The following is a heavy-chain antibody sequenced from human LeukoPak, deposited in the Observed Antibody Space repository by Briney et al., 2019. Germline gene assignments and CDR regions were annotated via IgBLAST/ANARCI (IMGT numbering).Heavy chain of an antibody. V-gene: IGHV1-2*02. CDR1: GYTFTDYY. J-gene: IGHJ5*02. D-gene: IGHD4-23*01. CDR2: INPNTGGT. Sequence: ASVKVSCKASGYTFTDYYVHWVRQAPGQGLEWMGWINPNTGGTNYAQKFQGRVTISRDTSTTTSYMELSRVRSDDTAVYYCARDQGYDYGGNPFDPWGQGTLVTVSS. CDR3: ARDQGYDYGGNPFDP.